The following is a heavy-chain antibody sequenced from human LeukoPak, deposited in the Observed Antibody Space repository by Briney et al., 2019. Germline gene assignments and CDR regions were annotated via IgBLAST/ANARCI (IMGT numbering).Heavy chain of an antibody. CDR3: TRDLEYCSNVRCWKPMY. D-gene: IGHD2-8*01. CDR1: GFTISSYW. CDR2: ISGDGSTT. Sequence: GGSLRLSCAASGFTISSYWMHWVRQAPGKGLVWVSRISGDGSTTIYADSVKGRFTISRDNAKNTLYLQMDSLRAEDTAVYYCTRDLEYCSNVRCWKPMYWGQGTLVTVSA. V-gene: IGHV3-74*01. J-gene: IGHJ4*02.